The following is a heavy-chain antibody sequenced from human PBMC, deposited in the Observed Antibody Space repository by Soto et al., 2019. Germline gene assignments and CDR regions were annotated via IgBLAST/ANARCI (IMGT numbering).Heavy chain of an antibody. CDR1: GFTFSSYS. D-gene: IGHD5-12*01. CDR3: ARDREGDGYNFDY. Sequence: EVQLVESGGGLVQPGGSLRLSCAASGFTFSSYSMNWVRQAPGKGLEWLSYISGSSSIIHYADSVKGRFTISRDNAKNSLNPQMNSLRAEDTAVYYCARDREGDGYNFDYWGQGTLVTVSS. CDR2: ISGSSSII. J-gene: IGHJ4*02. V-gene: IGHV3-48*01.